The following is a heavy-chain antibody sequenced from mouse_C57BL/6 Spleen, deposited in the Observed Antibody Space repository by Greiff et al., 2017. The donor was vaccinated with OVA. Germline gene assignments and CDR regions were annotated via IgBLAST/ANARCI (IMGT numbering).Heavy chain of an antibody. V-gene: IGHV1-50*01. Sequence: VQLQQPGAELVKPGASVKLSCKASGYTFTSYWMQWVKQRPGQGLEWIGEIDPSDSYTNYNQKFKGKATLTVDTSSSTAYMQLRSLTSEDSAVYYCARGGHGNYVDYWGQGTTLTVSS. CDR3: ARGGHGNYVDY. J-gene: IGHJ2*01. CDR2: IDPSDSYT. D-gene: IGHD2-1*01. CDR1: GYTFTSYW.